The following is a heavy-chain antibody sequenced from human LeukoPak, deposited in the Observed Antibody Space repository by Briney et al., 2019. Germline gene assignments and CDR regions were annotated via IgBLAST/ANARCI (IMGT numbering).Heavy chain of an antibody. V-gene: IGHV1-69*13. CDR2: IIPIFGTA. J-gene: IGHJ5*02. CDR3: ALYCSSTSCYSWFDP. Sequence: SVKVSCKASGGTFSSYAISWVRQAPGQGLEWMGGIIPIFGTANYAQKFQGRVTITADESTSTAYMELSSLRSEDTAVYYCALYCSSTSCYSWFDPWGQGTLVTVSS. CDR1: GGTFSSYA. D-gene: IGHD2-2*02.